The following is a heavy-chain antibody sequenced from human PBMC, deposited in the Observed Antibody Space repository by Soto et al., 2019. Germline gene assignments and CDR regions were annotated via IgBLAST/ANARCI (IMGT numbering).Heavy chain of an antibody. Sequence: QVQLVQSGAEVKKPGASVKVSCKASGYTFTSYDINWVRQATGQGLEWMGWMNPNSGNTGYAQKFQGRVTMTRNTSISTAYMELSSLRSEDTAVYYCARVGSSWYYPTYYYYYGMDIWGQGTTVTVSS. CDR3: ARVGSSWYYPTYYYYYGMDI. CDR2: MNPNSGNT. CDR1: GYTFTSYD. D-gene: IGHD6-13*01. J-gene: IGHJ6*02. V-gene: IGHV1-8*01.